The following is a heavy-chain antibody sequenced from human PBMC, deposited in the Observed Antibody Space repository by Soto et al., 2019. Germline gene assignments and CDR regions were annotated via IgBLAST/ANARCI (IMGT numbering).Heavy chain of an antibody. CDR2: VSAYNGNT. Sequence: QVQLVQSGAEVKKPGASVKVSCKASGYTFTSYGISWVRQAPGQGLEWMGGVSAYNGNTNYAQKLQGRVTMTTDKSTRTAHMELRSLRSEETAVYYCARLIRGGVSDWFDPWGQGTLVTVSS. V-gene: IGHV1-18*04. J-gene: IGHJ5*02. CDR1: GYTFTSYG. CDR3: ARLIRGGVSDWFDP. D-gene: IGHD3-16*01.